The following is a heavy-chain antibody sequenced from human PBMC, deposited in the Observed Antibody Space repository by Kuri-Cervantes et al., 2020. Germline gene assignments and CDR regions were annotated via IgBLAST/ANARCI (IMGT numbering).Heavy chain of an antibody. Sequence: SETLSLTCTVSAYSISSGHYWAWIRQPPGKGLEWIGSIYHTGSTYHNPSLKSRITISVDTSKNQFSLKLSSVTAADTAVYYCARAIDSGSYPFPYYYYYYYMDVWGKGTTVTVSS. CDR2: IYHTGST. D-gene: IGHD1-26*01. V-gene: IGHV4-38-2*02. CDR1: AYSISSGHY. CDR3: ARAIDSGSYPFPYYYYYYYMDV. J-gene: IGHJ6*03.